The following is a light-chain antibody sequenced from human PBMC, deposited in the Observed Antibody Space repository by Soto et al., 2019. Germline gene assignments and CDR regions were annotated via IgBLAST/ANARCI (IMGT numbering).Light chain of an antibody. CDR3: HQYFDWPRGT. Sequence: DIVMTQSPDSLAVSLGERATINCKSSQSVLYSSNNKNYLAWYQQKPGQPPKLLIYWASTRESGVPDRFSGSGSGTDFTLTISSLQSEDFAVYFCHQYFDWPRGTFGQGTKLEI. CDR2: WAS. J-gene: IGKJ1*01. CDR1: QSVLYSSNNKNY. V-gene: IGKV4-1*01.